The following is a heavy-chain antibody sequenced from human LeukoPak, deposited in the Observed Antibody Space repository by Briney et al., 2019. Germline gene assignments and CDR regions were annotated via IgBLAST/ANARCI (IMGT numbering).Heavy chain of an antibody. V-gene: IGHV3-23*01. D-gene: IGHD2-15*01. CDR3: SKVEPGYCSGGSCYLSDY. CDR2: ISGSGGST. Sequence: GGSLRLSCAASGFTFSSYAMSWVRQAPGKGLEWVAAISGSGGSTYYAASVKRRFTISKENSKNTLYLQRNSPTAQDAALYYCSKVEPGYCSGGSCYLSDYWGQGTLVIVSA. CDR1: GFTFSSYA. J-gene: IGHJ4*02.